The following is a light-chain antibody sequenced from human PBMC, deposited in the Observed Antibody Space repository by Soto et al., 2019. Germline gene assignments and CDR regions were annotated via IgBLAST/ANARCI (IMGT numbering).Light chain of an antibody. CDR3: QQYNNWPLT. CDR1: QSVSSN. CDR2: GAS. V-gene: IGKV3-15*01. J-gene: IGKJ4*01. Sequence: EIVMTQSPATLSVSLGERATLSCRASQSVSSNLAWYQQKPGQAPRLLIYGASTRATAIPARFSGSGSGTEFTLTISSLQSEDIAVYSCQQYNNWPLTFGGGTKVEIK.